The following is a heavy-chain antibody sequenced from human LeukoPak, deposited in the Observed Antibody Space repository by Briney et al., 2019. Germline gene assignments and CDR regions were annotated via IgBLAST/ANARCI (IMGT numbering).Heavy chain of an antibody. Sequence: ASVKVSCKASGYTFTSYAISWVRQAPGQGLEWMGGIIPIFGTANYAQKFQGRVTITADESTSTAYMELSSLRSEDTAVYYCAREWGGGEGNYMDVWGKGTTVTVSS. D-gene: IGHD2-21*01. J-gene: IGHJ6*03. CDR1: GYTFTSYA. CDR3: AREWGGGEGNYMDV. CDR2: IIPIFGTA. V-gene: IGHV1-69*13.